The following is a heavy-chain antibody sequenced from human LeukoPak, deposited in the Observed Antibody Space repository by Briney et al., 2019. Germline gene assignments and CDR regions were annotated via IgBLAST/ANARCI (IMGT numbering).Heavy chain of an antibody. D-gene: IGHD6-13*01. CDR3: AKAAAAGRPYRAPTGDGMDV. J-gene: IGHJ6*02. V-gene: IGHV3-33*08. CDR2: IWYGGSNK. CDR1: GFTFSSYG. Sequence: GRSLRLSCAASGFTFSSYGMHWVRQAPGKGLEWVAVIWYGGSNKYYADSVKGRFTISRDNSKNTLYLQMNSLRAEDTAVYYCAKAAAAGRPYRAPTGDGMDVWGQGTTVTVSS.